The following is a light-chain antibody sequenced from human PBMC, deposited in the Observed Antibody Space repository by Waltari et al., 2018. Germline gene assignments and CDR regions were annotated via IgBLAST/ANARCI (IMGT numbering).Light chain of an antibody. CDR1: QSVSKY. CDR3: QNHERLPAT. CDR2: AAS. Sequence: EVVLTQSPGTLSLSPGERAPLSCRASQSVSKYLAWYQQRPGQAPRLHNYAASTRATGIPDRFSGSGSGTDFSLTISRLEPEDFAVYYCQNHERLPATFGQGTKVEIK. J-gene: IGKJ1*01. V-gene: IGKV3-20*01.